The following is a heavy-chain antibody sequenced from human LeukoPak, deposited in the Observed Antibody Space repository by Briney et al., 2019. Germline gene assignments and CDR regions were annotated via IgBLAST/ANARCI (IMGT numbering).Heavy chain of an antibody. D-gene: IGHD3-22*01. CDR1: GYTFTGYY. CDR2: INPNSGGT. CDR3: ARRYYYDSSGYRPLVNWFDP. V-gene: IGHV1-2*06. Sequence: ASVKVSCKASGYTFTGYYMHWVRQAPGQELEWMGRINPNSGGTNYAQKFQGRVTTTRDTSISTAYMELSRLRSDDTAVYYCARRYYYDSSGYRPLVNWFDPWGQGTLVTVSS. J-gene: IGHJ5*02.